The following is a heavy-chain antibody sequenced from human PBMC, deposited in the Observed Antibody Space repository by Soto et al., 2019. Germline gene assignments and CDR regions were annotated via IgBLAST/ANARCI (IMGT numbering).Heavy chain of an antibody. J-gene: IGHJ4*02. D-gene: IGHD1-20*01. CDR1: GFTLSTGGVS. Sequence: QITLKKSGPTLVKPTQTLTLTCNFSGFTLSTGGVSVAWVRQPPANALEWLTLNYRNGELRTRPSLQNRLTVTQDASKIKVDLTMTNMDPVDTATYYCAHLPPFAAYNLDYWGQGIRVTVSS. V-gene: IGHV2-5*01. CDR2: NYRNGEL. CDR3: AHLPPFAAYNLDY.